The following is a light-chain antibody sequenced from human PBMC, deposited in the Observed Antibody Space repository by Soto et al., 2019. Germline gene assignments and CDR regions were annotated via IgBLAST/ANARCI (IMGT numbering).Light chain of an antibody. J-gene: IGKJ1*01. CDR2: LGS. Sequence: DIVMTQSPLSLPVTPGEPASISCRSSQSLLHSNGYNYLDWYLQKPGQSPQLLIYLGSNRSSGVPDRFSGSGSGTDFTLKISRVEAEDVGVYYCMPRTFGQGTKVEIK. CDR3: MPRT. CDR1: QSLLHSNGYNY. V-gene: IGKV2-28*01.